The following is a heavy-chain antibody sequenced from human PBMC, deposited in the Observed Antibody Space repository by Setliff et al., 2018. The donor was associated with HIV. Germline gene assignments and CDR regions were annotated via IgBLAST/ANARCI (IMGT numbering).Heavy chain of an antibody. CDR1: GASINSYF. D-gene: IGHD3-22*01. Sequence: PSETLSLTCTVSGASINSYFWSWIRQPPGKGPERLGYIYYTGSTNYNPALESRITMSVDTSKNQFSLTLKSVTAADTGVYYCAGVNYYDASGLRAEYFQLWGQGTQVTVSS. CDR2: IYYTGST. CDR3: AGVNYYDASGLRAEYFQL. J-gene: IGHJ1*01. V-gene: IGHV4-59*01.